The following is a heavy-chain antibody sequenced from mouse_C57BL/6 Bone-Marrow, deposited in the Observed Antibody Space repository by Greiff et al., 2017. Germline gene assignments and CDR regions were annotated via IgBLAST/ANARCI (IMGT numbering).Heavy chain of an antibody. CDR2: IYPGSGST. Sequence: QVQLQQPGAELVKPGASVKMSCKASGYTFTRYWITWVKQRPGQGLEWIGDIYPGSGSTNYNEKFKSKATLTVDTSSSTAYMQLSSLTSEDSAVYYCTRDYSNSYYFDYWGQGTTLTVSS. CDR3: TRDYSNSYYFDY. CDR1: GYTFTRYW. D-gene: IGHD2-5*01. J-gene: IGHJ2*01. V-gene: IGHV1-55*01.